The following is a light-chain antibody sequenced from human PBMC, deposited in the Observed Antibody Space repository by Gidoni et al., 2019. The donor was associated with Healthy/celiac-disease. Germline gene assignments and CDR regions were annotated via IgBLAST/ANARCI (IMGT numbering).Light chain of an antibody. CDR3: QQRSNWPPVLT. V-gene: IGKV3-11*01. Sequence: EMVWKQSQATLSWSPGERATLSCRASQSVSSYLAWYQQKPGQAPRLLIYDASNRATGIPARFSGSGSGTDFTLTISSLEPEDFAVYYCQQRSNWPPVLTFXGXTKVEIK. CDR2: DAS. J-gene: IGKJ4*01. CDR1: QSVSSY.